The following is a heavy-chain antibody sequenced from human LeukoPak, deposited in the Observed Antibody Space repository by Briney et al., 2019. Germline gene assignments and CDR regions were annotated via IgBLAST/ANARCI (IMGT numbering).Heavy chain of an antibody. J-gene: IGHJ6*03. CDR3: VRDERSTIFGVVFYYMDV. CDR2: ISSSSSYI. CDR1: GFTFSSYS. V-gene: IGHV3-21*01. Sequence: GGSLRLSCAASGFTFSSYSMNWVRQAPGKGLEWVSSISSSSSYIYYADSVKGRFTISRDNAKNSLYLQMNSLRAEDTAVYYCVRDERSTIFGVVFYYMDVWGKGTTVTVSS. D-gene: IGHD3-3*01.